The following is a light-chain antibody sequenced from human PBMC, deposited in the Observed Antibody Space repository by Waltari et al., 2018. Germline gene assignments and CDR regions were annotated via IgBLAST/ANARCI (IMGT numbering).Light chain of an antibody. V-gene: IGKV1-9*01. Sequence: DIQLTQSPSFLSASVGDRVTMTCRAGQGISRYLAWYQQKPGKAPKLLIFDASTLQSGVPSRFSGSGSGTEVTLTISSLQTEDFATYYCQQLNSYPRTFGRGTRVEIK. CDR1: QGISRY. CDR3: QQLNSYPRT. CDR2: DAS. J-gene: IGKJ4*01.